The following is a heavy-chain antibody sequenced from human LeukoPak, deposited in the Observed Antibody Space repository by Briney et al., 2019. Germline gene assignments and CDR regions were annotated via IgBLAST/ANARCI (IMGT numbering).Heavy chain of an antibody. CDR2: IKSRTDGGTT. J-gene: IGHJ4*02. D-gene: IGHD2-2*01. Sequence: GGSLRLSCAASGFTFSNAWMSWVRQAPGKGLEWVGRIKSRTDGGTTDYAAPVKGRFTISRDDSKNTLYLQMNSLKTEDTAVYYCTTDLSTCSSTSCQVDYWGQGTLVTASS. CDR3: TTDLSTCSSTSCQVDY. CDR1: GFTFSNAW. V-gene: IGHV3-15*01.